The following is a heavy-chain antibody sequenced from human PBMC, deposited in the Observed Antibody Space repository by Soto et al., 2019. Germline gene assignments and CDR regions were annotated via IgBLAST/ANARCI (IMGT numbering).Heavy chain of an antibody. CDR3: AREPPGFHSALDF. V-gene: IGHV6-1*01. D-gene: IGHD4-4*01. Sequence: SQTLSLTCAISGDSVSSNGAAWNWIRQSPSRGLEWLGRTYYRSRWYSDYAPSVKSRITVNPDTFQNQFSLQLNSVTPEDTAIYYCAREPPGFHSALDFWGQGTLVTVSS. J-gene: IGHJ4*02. CDR2: TYYRSRWYS. CDR1: GDSVSSNGAA.